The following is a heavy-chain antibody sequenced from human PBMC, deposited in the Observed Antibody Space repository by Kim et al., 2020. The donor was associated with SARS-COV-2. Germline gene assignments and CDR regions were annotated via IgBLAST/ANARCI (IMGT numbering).Heavy chain of an antibody. J-gene: IGHJ4*02. V-gene: IGHV3-9*01. D-gene: IGHD5-18*01. CDR2: ISWNSGSI. CDR1: GFTFDDYA. Sequence: LRLSCAASGFTFDDYAMHWVRQAPGKGLEWVSGISWNSGSIGYADSVKGRFTISRDNAKNSLYLQMNSLRAEDTALYYCAKDIGYSSGGFDYWGQGTLVTVSS. CDR3: AKDIGYSSGGFDY.